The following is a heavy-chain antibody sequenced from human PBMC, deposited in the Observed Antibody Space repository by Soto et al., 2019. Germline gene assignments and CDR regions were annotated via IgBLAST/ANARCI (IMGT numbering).Heavy chain of an antibody. CDR2: IIPIFGTA. J-gene: IGHJ5*02. D-gene: IGHD1-26*01. CDR1: GGTSRTYS. CDR3: ARGRVGSMNWFDP. V-gene: IGHV1-69*01. Sequence: QMQLVKSGAEVKKPGSSVKVSCKASGGTSRTYSISWVRQGPGQGLEWMGEIIPIFGTAYYSQKFQDRVTISADASTTTVQMELSSLRSDDTAVYYCARGRVGSMNWFDPWGQGTLVTVSS.